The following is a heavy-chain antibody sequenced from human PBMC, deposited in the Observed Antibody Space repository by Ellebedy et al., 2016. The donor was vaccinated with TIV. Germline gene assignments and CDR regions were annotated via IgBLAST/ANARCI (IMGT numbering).Heavy chain of an antibody. CDR1: GFTFSSYA. CDR2: IVSNGDST. J-gene: IGHJ4*02. CDR3: ARDLAFDY. V-gene: IGHV3-64*04. Sequence: GESLKISCSASGFTFSSYAMHWVRQAPGKGLEYISAIVSNGDSTYYANSVKGRFIISRDNAKNSLYLQMNSLRAEDTAVYYCARDLAFDYWGQGTLVTVSS.